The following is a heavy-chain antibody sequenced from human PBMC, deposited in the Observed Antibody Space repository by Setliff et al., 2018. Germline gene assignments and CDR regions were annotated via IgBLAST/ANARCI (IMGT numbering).Heavy chain of an antibody. V-gene: IGHV4-34*09. Sequence: SETLSLTCAVYGGSFSGYYWSWIRQPPGKRLEWIGRIYTSGSTYYNPSLKSRVTISVDTPKNQFSLKLSSVTAADTAVYYCARQRHGGAGAHDYWGQGILVTVSS. CDR2: IYTSGST. CDR1: GGSFSGYY. D-gene: IGHD3-16*01. CDR3: ARQRHGGAGAHDY. J-gene: IGHJ4*02.